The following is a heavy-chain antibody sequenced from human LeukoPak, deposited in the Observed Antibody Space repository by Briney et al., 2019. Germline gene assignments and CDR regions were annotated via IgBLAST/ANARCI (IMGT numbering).Heavy chain of an antibody. CDR3: AKGYGWEASYYYYYMDV. CDR2: IRYDGSNK. V-gene: IGHV3-30*02. CDR1: GFMFTGYW. J-gene: IGHJ6*03. D-gene: IGHD1-26*01. Sequence: PGGSLRLSCAASGFMFTGYWMSWVRQAPGKGLEWVAFIRYDGSNKYYADSVKGRFTISRDNSRNTLYLQMKSLRTEDTAVYYCAKGYGWEASYYYYYMDVWGKGTTVTISS.